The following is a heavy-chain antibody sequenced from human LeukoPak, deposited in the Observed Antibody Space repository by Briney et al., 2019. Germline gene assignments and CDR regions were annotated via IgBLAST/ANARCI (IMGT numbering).Heavy chain of an antibody. D-gene: IGHD3-22*01. CDR2: IYYSGST. CDR1: GDSISTSSYY. V-gene: IGHV4-61*01. CDR3: ARAETYYYDSSGSPPEYFQH. J-gene: IGHJ1*01. Sequence: SETLSLTCTVSGDSISTSSYYWSWIRQPPGKGLEWIGYIYYSGSTNYNPSLKSRVTISVDTSKNQFSLKLSSVTAADTAVYYCARAETYYYDSSGSPPEYFQHWGQGTLVTVSS.